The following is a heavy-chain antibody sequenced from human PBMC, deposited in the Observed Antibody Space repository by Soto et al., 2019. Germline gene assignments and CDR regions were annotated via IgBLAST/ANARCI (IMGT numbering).Heavy chain of an antibody. Sequence: SETLSLTCAVYGGSFSGYYWSWIRQPPGKGLEWIGEINHSGSTNYNPSLKSQVTISVDTSKNQFSLKLSSVTAADTAVYYCARGKHCTNGVCYTPYYYYYGMDVWGQGTTVTVSS. J-gene: IGHJ6*02. CDR1: GGSFSGYY. CDR3: ARGKHCTNGVCYTPYYYYYGMDV. D-gene: IGHD2-8*01. V-gene: IGHV4-34*01. CDR2: INHSGST.